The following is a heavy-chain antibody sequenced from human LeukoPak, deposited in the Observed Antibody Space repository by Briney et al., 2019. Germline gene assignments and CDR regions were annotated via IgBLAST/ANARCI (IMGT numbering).Heavy chain of an antibody. CDR1: GGSFSDHY. CDR3: ARKASHFSYGLRAIDY. CDR2: INHSGTT. V-gene: IGHV4-34*01. D-gene: IGHD5-18*01. Sequence: SETLPLTCAVYGGSFSDHYWNWIRQPPGKGLEWIGEINHSGTTNYNASLKSRVTISVDTSKNHFSLKLNSMTAADTAAYYCARKASHFSYGLRAIDYWGQGNLVTVSS. J-gene: IGHJ4*02.